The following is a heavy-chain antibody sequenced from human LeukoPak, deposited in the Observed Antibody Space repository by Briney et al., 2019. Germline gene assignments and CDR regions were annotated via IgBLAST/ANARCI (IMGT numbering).Heavy chain of an antibody. V-gene: IGHV4-4*07. J-gene: IGHJ4*02. CDR3: AGDDFWSGYYAFFDY. D-gene: IGHD3-3*01. CDR2: IYTSGST. CDR1: GGSFSGYY. Sequence: SETLSLTCAVYGGSFSGYYWSWIRQPAGKGLEWIGRIYTSGSTNYNPSLKSRVTMLVDTSKNQFSLKLSSVTAADTAVYYCAGDDFWSGYYAFFDYWGQGTLVTVSS.